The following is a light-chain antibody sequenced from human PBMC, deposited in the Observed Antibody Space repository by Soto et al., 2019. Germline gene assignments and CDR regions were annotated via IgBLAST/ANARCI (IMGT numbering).Light chain of an antibody. CDR2: EGS. V-gene: IGLV2-23*01. J-gene: IGLJ1*01. CDR1: SSDVGNYNL. CDR3: CSYAGSYINYV. Sequence: QSALTQPASVSGSPGQSITISCTGTSSDVGNYNLVSWYQQHPGKAPKLIIYEGSKWPSGVSNRFSGSKSGNTASLTISGLQAEDEADYYCCSYAGSYINYVFGTGTKLTVL.